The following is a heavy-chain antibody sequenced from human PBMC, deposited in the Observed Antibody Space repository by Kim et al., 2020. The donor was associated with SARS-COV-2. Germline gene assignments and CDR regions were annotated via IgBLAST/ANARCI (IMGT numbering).Heavy chain of an antibody. CDR3: ARAPDYCTTISCYGTYFDY. V-gene: IGHV4-38-2*02. CDR1: GYSISSGYY. CDR2: IYHSEST. J-gene: IGHJ4*02. D-gene: IGHD2-2*01. Sequence: SETLSLTCTVSGYSISSGYYWGWIRQPPGKGLEWIGSIYHSESTYYNPSLKSRITISVDTSKNHFSLKLNSVTAADTAVYYCARAPDYCTTISCYGTYFDYWGQGTLVTVSS.